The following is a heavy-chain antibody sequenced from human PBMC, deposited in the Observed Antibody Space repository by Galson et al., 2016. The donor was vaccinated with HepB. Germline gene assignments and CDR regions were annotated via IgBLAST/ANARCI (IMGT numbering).Heavy chain of an antibody. D-gene: IGHD5-24*01. CDR1: GGTFNNSG. J-gene: IGHJ2*01. CDR2: IIPNFRTA. Sequence: SVKVSCKASGGTFNNSGINWIRQAPGQGLEWMGGIIPNFRTANYHQDFQGRLTMTVDESTNTAYMELSSLTSDDTAIYFCARDRDGYNFWYFDLWGRGTLVTVSS. V-gene: IGHV1-69*13. CDR3: ARDRDGYNFWYFDL.